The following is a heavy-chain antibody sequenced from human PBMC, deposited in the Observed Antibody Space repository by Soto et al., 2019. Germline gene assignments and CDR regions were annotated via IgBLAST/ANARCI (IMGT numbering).Heavy chain of an antibody. CDR3: ARDPWAADY. V-gene: IGHV3-66*01. CDR2: IYSGGST. Sequence: EVQLVESGGGLVQPGGSLRLSCAASGFTVSTKYMSWVRQAPGKGLEWVSVIYSGGSTFYAVSVRGRFPISRDNSKNTVNLQMNSVRAEDTAVYYCARDPWAADYWGQGTLVAVAS. D-gene: IGHD3-16*01. J-gene: IGHJ4*02. CDR1: GFTVSTKY.